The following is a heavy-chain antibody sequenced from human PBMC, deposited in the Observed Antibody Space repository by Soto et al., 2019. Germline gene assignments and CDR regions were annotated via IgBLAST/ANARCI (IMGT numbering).Heavy chain of an antibody. Sequence: EVQLVESGGGLVQPGGSLRLSCAASGFTFSSYSMNWVRQAPGKGLEWVSYISSSSSTIYYADSVKGRFTISRDNAKNSLYLQMNSLRAEDMAVYYCARAKDSGYDWGWFDPWGQGTLVTVSS. J-gene: IGHJ5*02. CDR1: GFTFSSYS. CDR3: ARAKDSGYDWGWFDP. CDR2: ISSSSSTI. V-gene: IGHV3-48*01. D-gene: IGHD5-12*01.